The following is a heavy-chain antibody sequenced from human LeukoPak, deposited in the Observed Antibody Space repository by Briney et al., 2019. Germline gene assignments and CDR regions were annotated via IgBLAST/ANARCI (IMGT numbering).Heavy chain of an antibody. Sequence: GASVKVSCKASGYSFTNYALHWVRQAPGQGLEWMGWIKTNTGNPTYAQAFKGRFVLSLDTSVTTAFLQISGLKAEDTAVYYCAREGTGVAYDYWGQGTLVTVSS. CDR1: GYSFTNYA. D-gene: IGHD3/OR15-3a*01. CDR2: IKTNTGNP. V-gene: IGHV7-4-1*02. J-gene: IGHJ4*02. CDR3: AREGTGVAYDY.